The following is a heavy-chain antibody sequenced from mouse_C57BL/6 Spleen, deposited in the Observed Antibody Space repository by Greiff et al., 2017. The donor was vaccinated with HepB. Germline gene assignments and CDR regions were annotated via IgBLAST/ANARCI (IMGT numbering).Heavy chain of an antibody. CDR2: ISSGSSTI. D-gene: IGHD4-1*01. CDR1: GFTFSDYG. Sequence: EVKLVESGGGLVKPGGSLKLSCAASGFTFSDYGMHWVRQAPEKGLEWVAYISSGSSTIYYADTVKGRFTISRDNAKNTLFLQMTSLRSEDTAMYYCARTGVYYFDYWGQGTTLTVSS. J-gene: IGHJ2*01. V-gene: IGHV5-17*01. CDR3: ARTGVYYFDY.